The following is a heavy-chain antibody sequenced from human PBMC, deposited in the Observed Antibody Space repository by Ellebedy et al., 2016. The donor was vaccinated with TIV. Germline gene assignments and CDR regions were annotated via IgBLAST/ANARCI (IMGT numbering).Heavy chain of an antibody. D-gene: IGHD2-15*01. CDR3: ARVPCSYSGCQGYGMDV. Sequence: ASVKVSXXVSGYRLTDASIHWLRQAPGKGLEWMGGFDPEGGKKISAQKFQGRLTVTEDETTDTVYMELSGLRADDTAVYYCARVPCSYSGCQGYGMDVWGQGTTVTVS. CDR1: GYRLTDAS. CDR2: FDPEGGKK. V-gene: IGHV1-24*01. J-gene: IGHJ6*02.